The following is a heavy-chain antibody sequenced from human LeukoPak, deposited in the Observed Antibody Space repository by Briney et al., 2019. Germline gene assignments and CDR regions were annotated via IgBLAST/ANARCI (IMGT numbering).Heavy chain of an antibody. CDR1: GYTFASYG. D-gene: IGHD5-18*01. V-gene: IGHV1-18*01. CDR2: ISGHSGNT. CDR3: VRGSEDTPMAPIFY. J-gene: IGHJ4*02. Sequence: ASVKVSCKASGYTFASYGITWVRQAPGQGLEWMGWISGHSGNTKYEQNLQGRVSMTTDTSTSTAYMELRSLRSDDTAVYYCVRGSEDTPMAPIFYWGQGTLVTVSS.